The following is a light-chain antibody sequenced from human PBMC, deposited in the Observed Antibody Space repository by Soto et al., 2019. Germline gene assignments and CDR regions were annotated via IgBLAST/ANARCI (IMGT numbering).Light chain of an antibody. CDR2: GAS. CDR3: QQYSSLPLT. CDR1: RSVDTR. J-gene: IGKJ4*01. Sequence: ETVMTQSPATLSMSPGERVTLSCRASRSVDTRLAWYQQKPGQAPRLLIYGASTRATGIPASFSGSGSETEFTLTISSLQSEDFAVYYCQQYSSLPLTFGGGTKV. V-gene: IGKV3-15*01.